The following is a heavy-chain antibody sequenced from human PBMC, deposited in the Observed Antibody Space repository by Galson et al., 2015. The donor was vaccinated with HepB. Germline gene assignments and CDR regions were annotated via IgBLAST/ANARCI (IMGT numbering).Heavy chain of an antibody. Sequence: SVKVSCKASGYTFASYGISWVRQAPGQGLEWMGWISAYNGNTNYAQKFQGRVTMTTDTSTSTASMELRSLRSDDTAVYFCGRGGIAARSWGYMDVWGKGTTVTVSS. CDR2: ISAYNGNT. CDR3: GRGGIAARSWGYMDV. V-gene: IGHV1-18*01. D-gene: IGHD6-6*01. J-gene: IGHJ6*03. CDR1: GYTFASYG.